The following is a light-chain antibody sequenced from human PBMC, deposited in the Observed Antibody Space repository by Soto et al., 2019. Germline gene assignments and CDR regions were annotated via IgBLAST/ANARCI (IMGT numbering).Light chain of an antibody. CDR2: GVS. CDR1: QSVSSD. J-gene: IGKJ4*01. Sequence: EIVLTQSPDTLSLSPGXRATLSCRASQSVSSDYLVWYQQKPGQAPRLLIYGVSARATGIPARFSGSGFGTEFTLTISSLQSEDFAVYYCQPYNNWPLTFGGGTKV. V-gene: IGKV3-15*01. CDR3: QPYNNWPLT.